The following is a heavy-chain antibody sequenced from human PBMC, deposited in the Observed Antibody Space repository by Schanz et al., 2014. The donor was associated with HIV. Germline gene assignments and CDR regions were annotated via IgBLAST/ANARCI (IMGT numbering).Heavy chain of an antibody. V-gene: IGHV3-23*01. CDR2: ISPSGNRT. CDR1: GFTVTDYP. CDR3: AKEGRSYYDYYAMDV. Sequence: EVQLLESGGGFIQPGGSLRLSCAASGFTVTDYPMTWVRQAPGKGLEWVSTISPSGNRTYYSDSVRGRFTFARDNSKNTLYLQMNSLGAEDTALYYCAKEGRSYYDYYAMDVWGQGTTVTVSS. J-gene: IGHJ6*02.